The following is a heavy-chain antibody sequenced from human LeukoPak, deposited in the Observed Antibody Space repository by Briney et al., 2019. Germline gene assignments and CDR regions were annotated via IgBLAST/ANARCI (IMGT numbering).Heavy chain of an antibody. CDR1: GYTFTSYG. Sequence: ASVKVSCKASGYTFTSYGISWVRQAPGQGLEWMGWVSAYNGNTNYAQKLQGRVTMTTDTSTSTAYMELRSLRSDDTAVYYCARDFAFKPLTTVTPLDYWGQGTLVTVSS. V-gene: IGHV1-18*01. J-gene: IGHJ4*02. CDR3: ARDFAFKPLTTVTPLDY. D-gene: IGHD4-17*01. CDR2: VSAYNGNT.